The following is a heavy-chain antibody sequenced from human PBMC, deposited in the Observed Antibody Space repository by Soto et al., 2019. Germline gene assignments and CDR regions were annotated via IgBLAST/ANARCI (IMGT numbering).Heavy chain of an antibody. CDR3: ARHGGKFFDY. CDR2: IYDSGGT. Sequence: QVQLQESGPGLVKPSGTLSLTCAVSGGSLSSGNWWSWVRQPPGKGLEWIGQIYDSGGTSYNPSLKSRVTISVDKSKHQLSLNLSSMAAADTAVYYCARHGGKFFDYWGQGTLVTVSS. V-gene: IGHV4-4*02. J-gene: IGHJ4*02. CDR1: GGSLSSGNW.